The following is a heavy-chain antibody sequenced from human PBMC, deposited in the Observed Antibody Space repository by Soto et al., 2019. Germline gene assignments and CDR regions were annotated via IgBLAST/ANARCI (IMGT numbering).Heavy chain of an antibody. CDR1: GGTFSSYA. Sequence: GASVKVSCKASGGTFSSYAISWVRQAPGQGLEWMGGIIPIFGTANYAQKFQGRVTITADESTSTAYMGLSSLRSEDTAVYYCARDTDTAMVFPLYGMDVWGQGTTVTVSS. CDR2: IIPIFGTA. D-gene: IGHD5-18*01. V-gene: IGHV1-69*13. J-gene: IGHJ6*02. CDR3: ARDTDTAMVFPLYGMDV.